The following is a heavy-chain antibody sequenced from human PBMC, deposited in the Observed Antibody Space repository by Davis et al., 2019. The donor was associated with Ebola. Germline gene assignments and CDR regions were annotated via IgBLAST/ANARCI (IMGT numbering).Heavy chain of an antibody. CDR1: GGTFSTYT. Sequence: AASVKVSCKLSGGTFSTYTISWVRQAPGQGLEWMGRIIPVVDVTNYAQKFQGRVTITADKSTTTVFMEMSSLTSDDTAVYYCARDRGSSWYYWGQGTQVTVS. CDR2: IIPVVDVT. CDR3: ARDRGSSWYY. D-gene: IGHD6-13*01. V-gene: IGHV1-69*04. J-gene: IGHJ4*02.